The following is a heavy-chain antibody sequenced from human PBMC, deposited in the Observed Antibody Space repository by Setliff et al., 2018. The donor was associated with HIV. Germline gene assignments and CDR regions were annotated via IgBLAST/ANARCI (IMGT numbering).Heavy chain of an antibody. CDR2: IYYSGST. D-gene: IGHD3-3*01. J-gene: IGHJ5*02. Sequence: SDTLSLTCTVSGGSISSSSNYWGWIRQPPGKGLEWIGNIYYSGSTYYNPSLKSRVTISVDMSKNQFSLRLTSVTAADTAMYYCARHDFWSGYHNWFDPWGQGTLVTAPQ. V-gene: IGHV4-39*01. CDR3: ARHDFWSGYHNWFDP. CDR1: GGSISSSSNY.